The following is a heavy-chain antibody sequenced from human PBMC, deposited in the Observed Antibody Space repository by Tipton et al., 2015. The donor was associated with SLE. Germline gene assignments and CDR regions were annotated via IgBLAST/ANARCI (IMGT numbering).Heavy chain of an antibody. D-gene: IGHD3-3*01. CDR3: GKGLNFDFWSGFGMDV. J-gene: IGHJ6*02. CDR2: TYYRSKWYS. V-gene: IGHV6-1*01. Sequence: GLVKPSQTLSLTCAISGDSVSTNSAAWTWIRQSPSRGLEWLGRTYYRSKWYSDYAVSVKSRITINPDTSKNQFSLQLNSVTPEDTAVYYCGKGLNFDFWSGFGMDVWGQGTTVTVS. CDR1: GDSVSTNSAA.